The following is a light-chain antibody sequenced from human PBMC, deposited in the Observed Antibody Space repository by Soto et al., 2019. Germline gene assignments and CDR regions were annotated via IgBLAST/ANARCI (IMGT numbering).Light chain of an antibody. Sequence: EPASISCRSSQSLLHSDGYNYLDWYLQKPGQSPQLLIYSGSHRASGVPDRFSGSGSGTDFTLKISRVEAEDVGIYYYMQALQTPVTFGGGTKVEI. CDR1: QSLLHSDGYNY. J-gene: IGKJ4*01. V-gene: IGKV2-28*01. CDR2: SGS. CDR3: MQALQTPVT.